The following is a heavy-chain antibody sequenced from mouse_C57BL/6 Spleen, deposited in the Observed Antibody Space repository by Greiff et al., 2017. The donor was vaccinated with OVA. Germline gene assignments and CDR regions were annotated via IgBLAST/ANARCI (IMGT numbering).Heavy chain of an antibody. J-gene: IGHJ2*01. CDR1: GYTFTDYY. CDR3: ARERITGPFDY. CDR2: IYPGSGNT. D-gene: IGHD4-1*01. V-gene: IGHV1-76*01. Sequence: QVQLQQSGAELVRPGASVKLSCKASGYTFTDYYINWVKQRPGQGLEWIARIYPGSGNTYYNEKFKGKATLTAEKSSSTAYMQLSSLTSEASAVYFCARERITGPFDYWGQGTTLTVSS.